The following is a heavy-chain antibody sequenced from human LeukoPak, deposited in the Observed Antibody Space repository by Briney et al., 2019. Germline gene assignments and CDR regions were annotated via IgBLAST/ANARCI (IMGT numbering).Heavy chain of an antibody. V-gene: IGHV4-34*01. Sequence: SETLSLTCTVSGGSISSYYWSWIRQPPGKGLEWIGEISHSGSTNYNPSLKSRVTISVDTSKNQFSLKLSSVTAADTAVYYCARGKRWLQLTGAFDIWGQGTMVTVSS. CDR3: ARGKRWLQLTGAFDI. J-gene: IGHJ3*02. D-gene: IGHD5-24*01. CDR2: ISHSGST. CDR1: GGSISSYY.